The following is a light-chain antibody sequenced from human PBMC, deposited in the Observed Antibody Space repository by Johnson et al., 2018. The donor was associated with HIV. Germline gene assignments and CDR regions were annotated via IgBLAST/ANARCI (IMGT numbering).Light chain of an antibody. V-gene: IGLV1-51*02. CDR3: GTWDNSLSTGAV. CDR1: SSNIGNNH. Sequence: QSVLTQPPSASGTPGQRVTISCSGSSSNIGNNHVSWYQQFPGAAPKLLIYEDKKRPSGIPDRFSGSKSGTSATLGIAGLQTGDEADYYCGTWDNSLSTGAVFGTGTKVTVL. CDR2: EDK. J-gene: IGLJ1*01.